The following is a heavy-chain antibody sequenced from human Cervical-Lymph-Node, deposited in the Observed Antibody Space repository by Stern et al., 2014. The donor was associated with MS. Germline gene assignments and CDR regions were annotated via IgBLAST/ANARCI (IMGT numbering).Heavy chain of an antibody. Sequence: EVQLVESGGGLVQPGGSLRLSCAASGFTFSTSWMHWVRQAPGKGLVWVSRINSDESSTTYADSVKGRFSISRDNDKNTLYLKMNSLRAEDTAVYYCARGVMVAATYAYDIWGQGTMVTISS. J-gene: IGHJ3*02. D-gene: IGHD2-15*01. CDR3: ARGVMVAATYAYDI. CDR2: INSDESST. CDR1: GFTFSTSW. V-gene: IGHV3-74*02.